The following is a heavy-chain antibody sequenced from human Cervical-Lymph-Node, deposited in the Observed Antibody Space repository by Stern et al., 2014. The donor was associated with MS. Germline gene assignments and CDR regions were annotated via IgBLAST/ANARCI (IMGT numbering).Heavy chain of an antibody. J-gene: IGHJ4*02. D-gene: IGHD2-8*02. CDR3: AKHACTGAACPFDL. Sequence: QVQLQESGPGLVKPSETLSLTCAVSGDSISSYTHYWAWIRQPPGKGLEWIGCAYHSGASYYTPSLKIPFTISVDPSKNPSPRGLTSVTAADTAVYYCAKHACTGAACPFDLWGQGTLVTVSS. V-gene: IGHV4-39*01. CDR1: GDSISSYTHY. CDR2: AYHSGAS.